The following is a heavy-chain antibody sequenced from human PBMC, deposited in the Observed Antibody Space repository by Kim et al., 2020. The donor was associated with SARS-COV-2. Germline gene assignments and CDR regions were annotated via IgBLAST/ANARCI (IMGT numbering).Heavy chain of an antibody. Sequence: GYARRFQGRVTMTRTTSISTAYMERSSLRSEDTAVYYCARGTAVYWFDPWGQGTLVTVSS. J-gene: IGHJ5*02. CDR3: ARGTAVYWFDP. D-gene: IGHD5-18*01. V-gene: IGHV1-8*01.